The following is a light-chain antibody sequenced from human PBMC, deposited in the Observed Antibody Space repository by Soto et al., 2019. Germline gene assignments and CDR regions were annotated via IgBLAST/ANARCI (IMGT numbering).Light chain of an antibody. CDR3: SSFTSSMTNV. V-gene: IGLV2-14*01. CDR2: DVT. Sequence: QSVLTQPASVSGSPGQSITISCTGTSSDVGGYNSVSWYQQHPGKAPKLILYDVTDRPSGVSYRFSGSKSGNTASLTISGLQDAEEDDYFCSSFTSSMTNVLGSGTKVTVL. CDR1: SSDVGGYNS. J-gene: IGLJ1*01.